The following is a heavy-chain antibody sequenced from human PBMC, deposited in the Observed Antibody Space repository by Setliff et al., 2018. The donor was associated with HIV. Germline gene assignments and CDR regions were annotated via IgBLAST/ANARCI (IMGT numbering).Heavy chain of an antibody. CDR2: ISGSGINT. CDR1: GFSFSIYD. CDR3: AKDDVPRDFDI. Sequence: GGSLRLSCAASGFSFSIYDMSWVRQAPGKGLEWASGISGSGINTYYADSVKGRFTISRDNSKNTLYLQMNSLRAEDTAVYYCAKDDVPRDFDIWGQGTMVTVSS. J-gene: IGHJ3*02. V-gene: IGHV3-23*01.